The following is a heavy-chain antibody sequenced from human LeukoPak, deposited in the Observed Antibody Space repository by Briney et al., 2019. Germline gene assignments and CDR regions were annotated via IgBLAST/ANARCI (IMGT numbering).Heavy chain of an antibody. CDR2: ISSSSTI. J-gene: IGHJ4*02. CDR3: ARGGTSSSLAY. Sequence: GGSLRLSCAASGFTFSSYSINWVRQAPGKRLEWVSYISSSSTISYAGSVKGRFTISRDNANNSLYLQMNSLRDEDTAVYYCARGGTSSSLAYWGQGTLVTVSS. V-gene: IGHV3-48*02. D-gene: IGHD4-23*01. CDR1: GFTFSSYS.